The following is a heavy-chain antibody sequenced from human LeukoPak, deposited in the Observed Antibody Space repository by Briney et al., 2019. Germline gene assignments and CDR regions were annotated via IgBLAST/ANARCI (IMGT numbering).Heavy chain of an antibody. CDR1: GYTFDEYG. J-gene: IGHJ4*02. Sequence: ASVKVSCKASGYTFDEYGINWVRQAPGQGLEWMGWISVQNGNTKYAQNVQGRVTMTTDTSTETAYMELRSLRSDDTAVYYCARDYFGLGSYFGTGDYWGQGPWSPSPQ. CDR3: ARDYFGLGSYFGTGDY. D-gene: IGHD3-10*01. V-gene: IGHV1-18*01. CDR2: ISVQNGNT.